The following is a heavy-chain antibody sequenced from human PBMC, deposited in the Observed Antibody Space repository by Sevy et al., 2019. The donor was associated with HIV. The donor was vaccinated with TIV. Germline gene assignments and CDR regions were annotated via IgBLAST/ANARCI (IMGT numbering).Heavy chain of an antibody. Sequence: ASVKVSCKASGYTFTNYHIAWVRQAPGQGLEWMGWITPNNGNTEYVQRLQGRVTMTTDTSTSTAYMELRNLKSDDTAVCYCARAPSGSQGPGQYFHHRGQGTLVTVSS. CDR1: GYTFTNYH. V-gene: IGHV1-18*01. D-gene: IGHD1-26*01. CDR2: ITPNNGNT. CDR3: ARAPSGSQGPGQYFHH. J-gene: IGHJ4*02.